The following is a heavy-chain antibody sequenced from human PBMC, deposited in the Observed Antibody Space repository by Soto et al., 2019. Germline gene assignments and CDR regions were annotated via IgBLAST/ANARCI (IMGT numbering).Heavy chain of an antibody. CDR1: GGSTDSLY. V-gene: IGHV4-59*08. D-gene: IGHD3-3*01. Sequence: QVQLQESGPGLVKPSETLFVTCTVSGGSTDSLYWSWVRQPPGKGLEWIGYVSYSGSTTYNPSLKSRVIVSIDTSKNQFSLKLTSVPAADTAVYYCARQGYYDLLSGYYLFDYWGQGILVTVSS. CDR3: ARQGYYDLLSGYYLFDY. J-gene: IGHJ4*02. CDR2: VSYSGST.